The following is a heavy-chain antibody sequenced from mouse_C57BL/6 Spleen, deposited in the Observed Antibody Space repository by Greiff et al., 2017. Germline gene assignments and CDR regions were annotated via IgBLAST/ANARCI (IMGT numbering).Heavy chain of an antibody. J-gene: IGHJ1*03. Sequence: QVQLQQPGAELVMPGASVKLSCKASGYTFTSYWMHWVKQRPGQGLEWIGEIDPSDSYTNYTQKFKGESTLTVDKSSSAAYMQLSSLASEDSAVYYCATKLYWYFDVWGTGTTVTVSS. CDR2: IDPSDSYT. V-gene: IGHV1-69*01. CDR3: ATKLYWYFDV. CDR1: GYTFTSYW. D-gene: IGHD1-3*01.